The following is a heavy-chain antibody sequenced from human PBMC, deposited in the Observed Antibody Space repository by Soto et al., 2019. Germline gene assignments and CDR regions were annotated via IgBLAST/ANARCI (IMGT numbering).Heavy chain of an antibody. Sequence: DVQLLESGGHLVQPGGSLRLSCAASGFTFSSYAMSWVRQAPGKGLEWVSSVSAGGDMTYYSDSVKGRFTISRDNSNNVLFLQMNSLRIEDTALYYCARGDRGGSGSPASYYYSGLDVWGQGTPVTVS. CDR3: ARGDRGGSGSPASYYYSGLDV. J-gene: IGHJ6*02. D-gene: IGHD2-15*01. V-gene: IGHV3-23*01. CDR1: GFTFSSYA. CDR2: VSAGGDMT.